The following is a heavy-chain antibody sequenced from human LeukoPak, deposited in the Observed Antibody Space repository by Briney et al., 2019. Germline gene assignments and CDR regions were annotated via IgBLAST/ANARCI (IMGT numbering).Heavy chain of an antibody. CDR1: GGSISSSSYY. CDR3: ACAESGYYYFDS. D-gene: IGHD3-9*01. J-gene: IGHJ4*02. CDR2: IYYSGST. Sequence: NPSETLSLTCTVSGGSISSSSYYWGWIRQPPGKGLEWIGSIYYSGSTYYNPSLKSRVTISVDTSKNQFSLKLSSVTAADTAVYYCACAESGYYYFDSWGQGTLVTVSS. V-gene: IGHV4-39*07.